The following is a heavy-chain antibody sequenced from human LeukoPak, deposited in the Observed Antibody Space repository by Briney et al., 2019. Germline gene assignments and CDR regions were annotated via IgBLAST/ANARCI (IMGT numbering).Heavy chain of an antibody. CDR3: AKGTGSSTSSIGGY. D-gene: IGHD6-13*01. CDR2: ISGSGGSI. CDR1: GFTFSGYA. Sequence: GGSLRLSCAASGFTFSGYAMSWVRQAPGKGPEWVSGISGSGGSIYYADSVKGRFTISRDNSKNTLYLQMNSLRAEDTAIYYCAKGTGSSTSSIGGYWGQGTLVTVSS. J-gene: IGHJ4*02. V-gene: IGHV3-23*01.